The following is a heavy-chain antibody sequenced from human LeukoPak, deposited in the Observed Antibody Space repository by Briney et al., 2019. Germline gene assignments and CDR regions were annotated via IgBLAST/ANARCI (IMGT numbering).Heavy chain of an antibody. V-gene: IGHV4-61*01. CDR2: ISYSGST. J-gene: IGHJ5*02. Sequence: PSETLSLTCTVSGGSVGRGSYYWSWIRQSPGKGLEWIGYISYSGSTKYNPSLKSRVTISVDTSKNQFSLRLSSVTAADTAVYYCARGYCSGGCCPSWFDPWGQGTLVTVSS. D-gene: IGHD2-15*01. CDR3: ARGYCSGGCCPSWFDP. CDR1: GGSVGRGSYY.